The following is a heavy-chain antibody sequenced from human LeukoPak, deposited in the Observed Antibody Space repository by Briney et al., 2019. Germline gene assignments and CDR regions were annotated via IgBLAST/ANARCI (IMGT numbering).Heavy chain of an antibody. CDR3: AKERSATGIERYFDY. J-gene: IGHJ4*02. Sequence: GGSLRLSCAASRFTFSSYGMHWVRQAPGKGLEWVTFMWYDGSDKYYADSVKGRFTVSRDNSKNTLYLQMNSLRPEDTAVYYCAKERSATGIERYFDYRGQGTLVTVSS. D-gene: IGHD1-1*01. CDR2: MWYDGSDK. CDR1: RFTFSSYG. V-gene: IGHV3-30*02.